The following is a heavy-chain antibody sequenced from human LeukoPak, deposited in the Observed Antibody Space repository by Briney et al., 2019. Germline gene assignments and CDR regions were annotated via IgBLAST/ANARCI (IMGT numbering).Heavy chain of an antibody. CDR2: VNPNSGGT. D-gene: IGHD4-17*01. V-gene: IGHV1-2*02. CDR3: AKEYGHWFDP. CDR1: GYTFTGYY. J-gene: IGHJ5*02. Sequence: ASVKVSCKASGYTFTGYYMHWVRQAPGQGLEWMGWVNPNSGGTNYAQKFQGRVTMTRDTSISTAYMELSGLRSDDTAVYYCAKEYGHWFDPWGQGTLVTVSS.